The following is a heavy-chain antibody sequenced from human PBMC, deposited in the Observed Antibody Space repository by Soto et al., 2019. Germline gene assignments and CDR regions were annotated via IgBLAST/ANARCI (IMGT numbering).Heavy chain of an antibody. J-gene: IGHJ5*02. CDR2: VNPSDGRT. D-gene: IGHD1-7*01. V-gene: IGHV1-46*01. CDR1: GYTFPSSY. Sequence: QVRLVQSGAEVKKPGASVTISCQTSGYTFPSSYVHWVRQAPGQGLEWMGIVNPSDGRTTYAQKVQGRGTKTKDTSTSTEDMELHSLTSEDTAMDYCARVLELGPINSWGQGTLVTVSS. CDR3: ARVLELGPINS.